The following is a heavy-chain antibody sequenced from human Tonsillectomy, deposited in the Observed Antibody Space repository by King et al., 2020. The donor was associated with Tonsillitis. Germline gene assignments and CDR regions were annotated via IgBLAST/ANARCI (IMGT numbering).Heavy chain of an antibody. CDR2: ISSSGGST. Sequence: VQLVESGGGLVQPGGSLRLSCSASGFTFSNYVMYWVHQAPGKGLEYVSSISSSGGSTDYADSVKGRFTISRDNSKNMVYLQMSSLRPEDTALYYCVKHLFGFGEDQVGYYMDVWGKGTTVTVSS. CDR1: GFTFSNYV. V-gene: IGHV3-64D*06. J-gene: IGHJ6*03. CDR3: VKHLFGFGEDQVGYYMDV. D-gene: IGHD3-10*01.